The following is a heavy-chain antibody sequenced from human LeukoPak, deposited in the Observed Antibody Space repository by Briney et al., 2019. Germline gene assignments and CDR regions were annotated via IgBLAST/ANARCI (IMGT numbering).Heavy chain of an antibody. CDR3: ARGQWLVGGDYFDY. D-gene: IGHD6-19*01. CDR1: GGSISSGSYY. CDR2: IYTSGIT. V-gene: IGHV4-61*02. Sequence: SETLSLTCTVSGGSISSGSYYWSWIRQPAGKGLEWIGRIYTSGITNYNPSLKSRVTISVDTSKNQFSLKLSSVTAADTSAYYCARGQWLVGGDYFDYWGQGTLVTVSS. J-gene: IGHJ4*02.